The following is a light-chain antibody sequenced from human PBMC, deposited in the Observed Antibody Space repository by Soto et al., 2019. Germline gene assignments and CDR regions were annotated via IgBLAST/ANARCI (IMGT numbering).Light chain of an antibody. CDR2: GAS. CDR1: QSVSTN. J-gene: IGKJ1*01. V-gene: IGKV3-15*01. CDR3: QHYNDWPQT. Sequence: EIVMTQSPGTLSLSPGQRATLSCRASQSVSTNLAWYQQIPGQAPRLLIYGASARATSILVRFSGSGSGTEVTLAISSLQSEDFADYYCQHYNDWPQTFGLGTKVEIK.